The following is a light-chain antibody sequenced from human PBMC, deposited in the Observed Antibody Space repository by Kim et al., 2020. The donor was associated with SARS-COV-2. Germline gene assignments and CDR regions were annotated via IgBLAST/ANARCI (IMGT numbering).Light chain of an antibody. V-gene: IGLV3-21*04. CDR3: QVWDSSSDHPV. Sequence: GKTARIKSGGNNIGSKSVHWYQQKPGQAPVLVIYYDSDRPSGIPERFSGSNSGNTATLTISRVEAGDEADYYCQVWDSSSDHPVFGGGTQLTVL. CDR2: YDS. CDR1: NIGSKS. J-gene: IGLJ3*02.